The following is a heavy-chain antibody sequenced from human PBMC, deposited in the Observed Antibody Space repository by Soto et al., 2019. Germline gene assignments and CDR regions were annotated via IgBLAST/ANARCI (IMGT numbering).Heavy chain of an antibody. V-gene: IGHV3-53*01. CDR2: IYSGGTT. CDR1: GFTVSSNY. Sequence: HPGGVLRLSCAASGFTVSSNYMSWVRQAPGKGLEWVSVIYSGGTTYYADSVKGRFTISRDISKNTLYLQMNSLRAEDTAVYYCARDRTFDYWGQGTLVTVSS. J-gene: IGHJ4*02. CDR3: ARDRTFDY.